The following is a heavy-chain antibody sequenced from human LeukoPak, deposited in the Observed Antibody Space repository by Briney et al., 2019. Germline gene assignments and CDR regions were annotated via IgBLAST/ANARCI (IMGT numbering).Heavy chain of an antibody. D-gene: IGHD3-3*01. J-gene: IGHJ6*03. CDR3: ASGYNYDFWSGYYTYYYYMDV. CDR1: GFTISSYW. V-gene: IGHV3-7*01. Sequence: GGSLRLSCAASGFTISSYWMSWVRQGPPQGLEWVANIKQDGSEKYYVDSVKGRFTTSTVNPKNSLYLQMNSLRAEDTAVYYCASGYNYDFWSGYYTYYYYMDVWGKGTTVTVSS. CDR2: IKQDGSEK.